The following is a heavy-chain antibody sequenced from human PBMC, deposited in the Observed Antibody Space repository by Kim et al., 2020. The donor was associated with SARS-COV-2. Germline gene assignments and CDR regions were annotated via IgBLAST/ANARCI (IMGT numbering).Heavy chain of an antibody. Sequence: ASVKVSCKTSGYTFSDYYMHWVRQAPGQGHEWMGWINPNIGGTNYAQKFQGRVTMTRDTSISTVYMELSRLRSDDTALYYCARFSVMTPPFDYWGQGTLV. J-gene: IGHJ4*02. CDR2: INPNIGGT. CDR1: GYTFSDYY. D-gene: IGHD2-21*02. CDR3: ARFSVMTPPFDY. V-gene: IGHV1-2*02.